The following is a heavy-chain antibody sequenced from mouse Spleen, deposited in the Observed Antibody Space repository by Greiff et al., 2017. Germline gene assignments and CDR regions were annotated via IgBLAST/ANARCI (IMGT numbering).Heavy chain of an antibody. J-gene: IGHJ4*01. Sequence: DVKLVESGGGLVKPGGSLKLSCAASGFTFSDYGMHWVRQAPEKGLEWVAYISSGSSTIYYADTVKGRFTISRDNAKNTLFLQMTSLRSEDTAMYYCARTITTVVATDAMDYWGQGTSVTVSS. CDR3: ARTITTVVATDAMDY. CDR1: GFTFSDYG. CDR2: ISSGSSTI. V-gene: IGHV5-17*01. D-gene: IGHD1-1*01.